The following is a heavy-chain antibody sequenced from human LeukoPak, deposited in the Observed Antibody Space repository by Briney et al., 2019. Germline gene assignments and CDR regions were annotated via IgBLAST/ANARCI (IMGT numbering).Heavy chain of an antibody. V-gene: IGHV3-23*01. CDR1: GFTFTNYA. CDR2: ISGSGGST. J-gene: IGHJ3*02. D-gene: IGHD3-10*01. CDR3: AKDVPPNYYGSGSYDAFDI. Sequence: GGSLRLSCAASGFTFTNYAMSWVRQAPGKGPEWVSTISGSGGSTYYADSVKGRFTISRDNSKNTLYLQMNSLRAEDTAVYYCAKDVPPNYYGSGSYDAFDIWGQGTMVTVSS.